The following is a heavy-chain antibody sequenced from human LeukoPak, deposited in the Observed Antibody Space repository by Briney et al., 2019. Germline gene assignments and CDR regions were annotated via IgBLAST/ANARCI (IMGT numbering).Heavy chain of an antibody. V-gene: IGHV3-33*01. CDR1: GFTFSSYG. CDR2: IWYDGSNK. Sequence: PGGSLRLSCAASGFTFSSYGMHWVRQAPGKGLEWVAVIWYDGSNKYYADSVKGRFTISRDNSKNTLYLQMNSLRAEDTAVYYCARDSTPTQRFLEWFIDYWGQGTLVTVSS. CDR3: ARDSTPTQRFLEWFIDY. D-gene: IGHD3-3*01. J-gene: IGHJ4*02.